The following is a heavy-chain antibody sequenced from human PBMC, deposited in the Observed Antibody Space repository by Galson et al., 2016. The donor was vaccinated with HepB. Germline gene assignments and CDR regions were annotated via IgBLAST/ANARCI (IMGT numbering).Heavy chain of an antibody. J-gene: IGHJ6*02. CDR2: IHHSGST. CDR1: GGSIKNHY. Sequence: SETLSLTCSLSGGSIKNHYGSWIRQPPGKPLEWIGDIHHSGSTNYSPSLKSRVTLSVDTSKNQLSLKLSSVTAADTAVYYCARRPDGGPFYYYGMDVWGPGTTVTVSS. V-gene: IGHV4-59*08. CDR3: ARRPDGGPFYYYGMDV.